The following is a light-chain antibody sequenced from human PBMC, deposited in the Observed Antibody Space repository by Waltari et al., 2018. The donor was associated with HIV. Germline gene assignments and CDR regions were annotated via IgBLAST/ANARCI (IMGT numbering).Light chain of an antibody. J-gene: IGLJ2*01. CDR3: GTWDDRLNAGV. CDR1: SSNIGTNG. Sequence: QSVLTQPPSVSAAPGQRVTISCPGSSSNIGTNGVSWYQQVPGTAPKLLIYDRNNRFPGISDRFSASQSGTSATLGISGLHTGGEADYYCGTWDDRLNAGVFGGGTRLTVL. V-gene: IGLV1-51*01. CDR2: DRN.